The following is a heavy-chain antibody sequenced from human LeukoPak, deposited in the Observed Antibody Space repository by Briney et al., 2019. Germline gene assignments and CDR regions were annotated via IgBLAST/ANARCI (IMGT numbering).Heavy chain of an antibody. CDR1: GGSISSYY. CDR2: ISSSGIT. D-gene: IGHD3-22*01. Sequence: SETLSLTCTVSGGSISSYYWSWIRQPPGKGLEWIGYISSSGITNYNPSLKSRVTISPDTSKNQFSLRPSSVTAADTAVYYCARRGGSGLIDYWGQGTLVTVSS. J-gene: IGHJ4*02. V-gene: IGHV4-4*09. CDR3: ARRGGSGLIDY.